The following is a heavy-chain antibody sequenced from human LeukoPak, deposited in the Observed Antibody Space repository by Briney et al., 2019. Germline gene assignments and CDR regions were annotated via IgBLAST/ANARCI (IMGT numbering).Heavy chain of an antibody. CDR1: GYTFTSYD. D-gene: IGHD3-10*01. Sequence: GASVKVSCKASGYTFTSYDINWVRQATGQGLEWMGWMNPNSGNTGYAQKFQGRVTMTRNTSISTAYMELSSLRSEDTAVYYCAREGLLWFGEFDAFDIWGQGTMVTVSS. CDR3: AREGLLWFGEFDAFDI. J-gene: IGHJ3*02. CDR2: MNPNSGNT. V-gene: IGHV1-8*01.